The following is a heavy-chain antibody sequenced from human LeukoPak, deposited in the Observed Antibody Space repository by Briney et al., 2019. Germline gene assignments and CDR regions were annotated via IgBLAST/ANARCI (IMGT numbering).Heavy chain of an antibody. CDR1: GITLSNYG. CDR3: AKRGVVIRAVIIVGFHKEAYYFDY. V-gene: IGHV3-23*01. J-gene: IGHJ4*02. CDR2: ISDGGGSR. D-gene: IGHD3-10*01. Sequence: GGSLRLSCAVSGITLSNYGMSWVRQAPGKGLEWVAGISDGGGSRNYADSVKGRFTISRDNPKNTLYLQMHSLRAEDTAVYFYAKRGVVIRAVIIVGFHKEAYYFDYWGQGALVTVSS.